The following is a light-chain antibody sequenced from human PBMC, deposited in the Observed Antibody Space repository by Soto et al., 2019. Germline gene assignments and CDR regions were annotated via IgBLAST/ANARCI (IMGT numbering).Light chain of an antibody. V-gene: IGLV2-14*01. CDR2: GVS. CDR1: SSDIGGHND. Sequence: QSALTQPASVSGSPGQSITISCTGTSSDIGGHNDVSWYQQHPGKAPKLLIYGVSNRPSGVSYRFTASKSGNTASLTISGRQAEDESDYYCCSYTSNITPYVFGTGTKLTVL. CDR3: CSYTSNITPYV. J-gene: IGLJ1*01.